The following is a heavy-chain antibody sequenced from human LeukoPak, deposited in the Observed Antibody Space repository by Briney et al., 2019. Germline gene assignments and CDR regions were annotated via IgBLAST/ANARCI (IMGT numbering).Heavy chain of an antibody. CDR2: INPSGGST. J-gene: IGHJ4*02. D-gene: IGHD3-22*01. CDR1: GYTFTSYY. V-gene: IGHV1-46*01. Sequence: PLASVKVSCKASGYTFTSYYMHWVRQAPGQGLEWMGIINPSGGSTSYAQNFKGRVTMTRDTSTSTVYMELSSLRSEDTAVYYCARGSDPITMIVVVHTALDYWGQGTLVTVSS. CDR3: ARGSDPITMIVVVHTALDY.